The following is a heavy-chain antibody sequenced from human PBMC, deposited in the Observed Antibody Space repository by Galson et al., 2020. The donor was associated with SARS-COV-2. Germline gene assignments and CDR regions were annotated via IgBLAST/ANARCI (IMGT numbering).Heavy chain of an antibody. D-gene: IGHD2-21*02. J-gene: IGHJ3*02. CDR3: TTDQTYFGGDCYYVAFDI. CDR2: IKSKTDGGTT. V-gene: IGHV3-15*01. CDR1: GFTFSNAW. Sequence: WGSLRLSCAASGFTFSNAWMSWVRQAPGKGLEWVGRIKSKTDGGTTDYAAPVKGRFTISRDDSKNTLYLQMNSLKTEDTAVYYCTTDQTYFGGDCYYVAFDIWGQGTMVTFSS.